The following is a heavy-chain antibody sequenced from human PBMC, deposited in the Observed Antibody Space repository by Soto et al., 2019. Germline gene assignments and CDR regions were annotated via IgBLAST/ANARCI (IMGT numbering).Heavy chain of an antibody. D-gene: IGHD3-10*01. CDR3: ARGRVWIGELADYYYYYGMDV. CDR1: GGSISSGDYS. V-gene: IGHV4-30-4*01. Sequence: TSETLSLTCTVSGGSISSGDYSWSWVRQPPGKGLEWIGYIFYSGNTYYHPSLESRLTMSIDTPKNLFSLSLSSVTAADTAVYYCARGRVWIGELADYYYYYGMDVWGQGTTVTVSS. CDR2: IFYSGNT. J-gene: IGHJ6*02.